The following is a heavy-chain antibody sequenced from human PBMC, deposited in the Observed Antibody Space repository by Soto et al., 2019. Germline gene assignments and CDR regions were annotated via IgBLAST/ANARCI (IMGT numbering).Heavy chain of an antibody. D-gene: IGHD2-8*02. Sequence: QVQLQQWGAGLLKPSETLSLTCAVYGGSFSGYYWTWIRQPPGTGLEWIGEINHSGSTNYNQSLKSRATISVDTSKNQFSLKLTSVTAADTAVYYCARDKITGLFDYWGQGTLVTVSS. J-gene: IGHJ4*02. V-gene: IGHV4-34*01. CDR3: ARDKITGLFDY. CDR2: INHSGST. CDR1: GGSFSGYY.